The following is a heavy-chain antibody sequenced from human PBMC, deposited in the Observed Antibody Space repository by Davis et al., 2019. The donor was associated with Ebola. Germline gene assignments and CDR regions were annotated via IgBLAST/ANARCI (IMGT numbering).Heavy chain of an antibody. CDR2: VSESNDNT. V-gene: IGHV3-23*01. D-gene: IGHD4-17*01. Sequence: PGGSLRLSCAASGFTFSSDYMSCVRQAPGKGLEWVSTVSESNDNTYYADSVTGRFTISRDNSKNTLYLQMNSLRAEDTAVYYCAKGYGDYYYYYGMDVWGQGTTVTVSS. CDR3: AKGYGDYYYYYGMDV. CDR1: GFTFSSDY. J-gene: IGHJ6*02.